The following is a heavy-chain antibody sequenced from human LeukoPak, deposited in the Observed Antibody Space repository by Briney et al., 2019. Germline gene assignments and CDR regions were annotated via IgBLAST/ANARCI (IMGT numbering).Heavy chain of an antibody. CDR2: IYHSGST. CDR1: GYSISSGYY. Sequence: TSETLSLTCAVSGYSISSGYYWGWIRQPPGKGLEWIGSIYHSGSTYYNPSLKSRVTISVDTSKNQFSLKLSSVTAADTAVYYCARTIYNNYYDSGWFDPWGQGTLVTVSS. CDR3: ARTIYNNYYDSGWFDP. D-gene: IGHD3-22*01. V-gene: IGHV4-38-2*01. J-gene: IGHJ5*02.